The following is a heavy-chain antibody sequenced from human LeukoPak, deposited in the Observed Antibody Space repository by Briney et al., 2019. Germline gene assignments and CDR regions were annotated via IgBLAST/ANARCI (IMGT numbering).Heavy chain of an antibody. J-gene: IGHJ5*02. V-gene: IGHV4-34*01. Sequence: SETLSLTCAVYGGSFSGYYWSWISQPPGEGLEWIGEINHSGSTNYNPSLKSRVTISVDTSKNQFSLKLSSVTAADTAVYYCARRKRSGCSSTSCLLNWFDPWGQGTLVTVSS. CDR2: INHSGST. CDR3: ARRKRSGCSSTSCLLNWFDP. CDR1: GGSFSGYY. D-gene: IGHD2-2*01.